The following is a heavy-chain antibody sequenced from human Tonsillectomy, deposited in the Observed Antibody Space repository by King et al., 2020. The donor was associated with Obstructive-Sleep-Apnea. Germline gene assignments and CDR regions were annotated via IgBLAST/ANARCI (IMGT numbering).Heavy chain of an antibody. CDR2: VSYYGTYQ. Sequence: VQLVESGGGVVQPGRSLRLSCAASGFMFSSYAIHWVRQAPGKGLEWVSVVSYYGTYQYYADSVRGRFTVSRDQSKDTVFIEMNSLRPEDTAVYFCARDVQTSYEYIWMTDRHTGNHGMDVWGQGTTVTVSS. V-gene: IGHV3-30*14. J-gene: IGHJ6*02. D-gene: IGHD3-16*01. CDR3: ARDVQTSYEYIWMTDRHTGNHGMDV. CDR1: GFMFSSYA.